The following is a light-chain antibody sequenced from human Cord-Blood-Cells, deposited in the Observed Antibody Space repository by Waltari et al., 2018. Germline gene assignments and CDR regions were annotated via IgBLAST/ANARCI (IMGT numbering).Light chain of an antibody. V-gene: IGLV1-40*01. CDR1: SSNIRAGYD. Sequence: QSVLTQPHSVSGAPGQRVTISCTGTSSNIRAGYDVHWYQQLPGTAPKLLIYGNSNRPSGVPDRFSGSKSGTSASLAITGLQAEDEADYYCQSYDSSLSGYVFGTGTKVTVL. J-gene: IGLJ1*01. CDR2: GNS. CDR3: QSYDSSLSGYV.